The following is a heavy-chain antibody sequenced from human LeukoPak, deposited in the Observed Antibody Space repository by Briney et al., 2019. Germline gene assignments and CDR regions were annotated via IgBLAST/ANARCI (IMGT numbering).Heavy chain of an antibody. CDR3: ARDSVGIGWDHFDY. CDR2: IYSGGST. D-gene: IGHD6-19*01. CDR1: GFTVSSNY. Sequence: PGGSLRLSCAASGFTVSSNYMSWVRQAPGKGLEWVSVIYSGGSTYYADSVKGRFTISRDNSKNTLYLQMNSLRAEDTAVYYCARDSVGIGWDHFDYWGQGTLVTVSS. V-gene: IGHV3-53*01. J-gene: IGHJ4*02.